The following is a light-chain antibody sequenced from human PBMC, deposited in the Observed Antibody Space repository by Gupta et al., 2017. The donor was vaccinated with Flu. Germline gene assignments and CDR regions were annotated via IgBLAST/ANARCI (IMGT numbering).Light chain of an antibody. Sequence: IVFTPSPGTLSLSPGERATLSWRPIQSVDRHLAGYQQKPGQAPRLLIYGTSSRATGIPDRFSGGGSGTDFTLMISRLEPEDVAVDYCQQYGRAPRITLGQGTRLEIK. V-gene: IGKV3-20*01. CDR1: QSVDRH. CDR2: GTS. J-gene: IGKJ5*01. CDR3: QQYGRAPRIT.